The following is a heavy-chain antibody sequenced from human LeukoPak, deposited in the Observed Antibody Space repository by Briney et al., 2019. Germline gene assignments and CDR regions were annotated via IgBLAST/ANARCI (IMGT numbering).Heavy chain of an antibody. V-gene: IGHV4-59*01. D-gene: IGHD3-22*01. CDR1: GGSISSYY. J-gene: IGHJ4*02. CDR3: ARSIPPYDSSGYYYELDY. Sequence: SETLSLTCTVSGGSISSYYWSWIRQPPGKGLEWIGYIYYSGSTNYNPSLKSRVTISVDTSKNQFSLKLSSVTAADTAVYCCARSIPPYDSSGYYYELDYWGQGTLVTVSS. CDR2: IYYSGST.